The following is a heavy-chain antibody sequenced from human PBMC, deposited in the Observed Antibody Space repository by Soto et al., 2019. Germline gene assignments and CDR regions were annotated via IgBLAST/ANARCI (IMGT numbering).Heavy chain of an antibody. CDR1: GYTFTSYG. CDR2: ISAYNGNT. CDR3: ARVPLSGGSCTGWFDP. Sequence: ASVKVSCKASGYTFTSYGISWVRQAPGQGLEWMGWISAYNGNTNYAQKLQGRVTMTTDTSTSTAYMELRSLRSDDTAVYYCARVPLSGGSCTGWFDPWGQGTLVTVSS. J-gene: IGHJ5*02. V-gene: IGHV1-18*01. D-gene: IGHD2-15*01.